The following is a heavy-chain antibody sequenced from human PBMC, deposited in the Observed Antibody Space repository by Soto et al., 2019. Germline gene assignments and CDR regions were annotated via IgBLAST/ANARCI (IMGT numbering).Heavy chain of an antibody. CDR1: GFTFSSYA. V-gene: IGHV3-23*01. CDR3: AKPTTVVTDYFDY. J-gene: IGHJ4*02. Sequence: GGSLRLSCAVSGFTFSSYAMSWVRQAPGKGLEWVSAISGSGGSTYYADSVKGRFTISRDNSKNTLYLQMNSLRAEDTAVYYCAKPTTVVTDYFDYWGQGTLVTVSS. CDR2: ISGSGGST. D-gene: IGHD4-17*01.